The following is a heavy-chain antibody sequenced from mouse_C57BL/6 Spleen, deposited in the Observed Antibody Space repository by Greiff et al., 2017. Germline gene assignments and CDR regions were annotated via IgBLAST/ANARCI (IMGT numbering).Heavy chain of an antibody. CDR3: TSTIYYYGSRFDY. D-gene: IGHD1-1*01. CDR1: GFTFSDAW. CDR2: IRNKANNHAT. V-gene: IGHV6-6*01. J-gene: IGHJ2*01. Sequence: DVKLQESGGGLVQPGGSMKLSCAASGFTFSDAWMDWVRQSPEKGLEWVAEIRNKANNHATYYAESVKGRFTISRDDSKSSVYLQMNSLRAEDTGIYYCTSTIYYYGSRFDYWGQGTTLTVSS.